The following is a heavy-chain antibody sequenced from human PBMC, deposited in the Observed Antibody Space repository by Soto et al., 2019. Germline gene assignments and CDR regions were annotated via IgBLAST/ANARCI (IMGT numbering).Heavy chain of an antibody. V-gene: IGHV4-31*03. CDR2: IYYSGST. D-gene: IGHD2-2*02. CDR3: AREMYCSSTSCYKGPLYFDY. CDR1: GGSISSGGYY. Sequence: SETLSLTCTVSGGSISSGGYYWSWIRQHPGKGLEWIGYIYYSGSTYYNPSLKSRVTISVDTSKNQFSLKLSSVTAADTAVYYCAREMYCSSTSCYKGPLYFDYWGQGTLVTVSS. J-gene: IGHJ4*02.